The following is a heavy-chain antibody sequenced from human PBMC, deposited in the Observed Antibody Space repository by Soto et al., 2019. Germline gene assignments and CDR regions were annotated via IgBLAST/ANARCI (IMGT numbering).Heavy chain of an antibody. CDR1: GGTFSNYT. J-gene: IGHJ6*03. CDR2: IIPILNIA. V-gene: IGHV1-69*02. Sequence: QVQLVQSGAEVKKPGSSVKVSCTASGGTFSNYTISWVRQAPGQGLEWMGRIIPILNIANYAQKFQGRVTITADKSTTTAYMELRSLSSEDTAVYYCARVSEMGTVTEGFYYYMDVWGKGTTVTVSS. D-gene: IGHD4-17*01. CDR3: ARVSEMGTVTEGFYYYMDV.